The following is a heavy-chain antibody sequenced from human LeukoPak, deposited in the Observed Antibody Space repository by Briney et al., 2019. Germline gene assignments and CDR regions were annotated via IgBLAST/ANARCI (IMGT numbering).Heavy chain of an antibody. CDR3: ARDSAGYFDY. V-gene: IGHV3-33*01. Sequence: GRSLRLSCAASGLTFSNYGMHWVRQAPGKGLEWVAVIWYDGGNKYYADSVKGRFTISRDNSKNTLYLQMNSLRADDTAVYYCARDSAGYFDYWGQGTLVTVSS. CDR2: IWYDGGNK. CDR1: GLTFSNYG. J-gene: IGHJ4*02.